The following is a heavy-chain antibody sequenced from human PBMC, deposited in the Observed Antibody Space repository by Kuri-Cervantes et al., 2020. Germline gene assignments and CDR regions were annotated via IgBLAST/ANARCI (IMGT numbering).Heavy chain of an antibody. CDR2: ISSSSSTI. CDR3: AREWYQLLFAV. D-gene: IGHD2-2*01. V-gene: IGHV3-48*01. J-gene: IGHJ6*04. Sequence: GGSLRLSCAASGFTFSSYSLNWVRQAPGMGLEWLSYISSSSSTINYADSVKGRFTISRDNAKNTLYLQMNSLRAEDTAVYYCAREWYQLLFAVWGKGTTVTVSS. CDR1: GFTFSSYS.